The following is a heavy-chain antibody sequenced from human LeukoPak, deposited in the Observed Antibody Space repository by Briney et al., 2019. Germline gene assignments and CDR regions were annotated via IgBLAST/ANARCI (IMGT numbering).Heavy chain of an antibody. CDR2: FTSSSRSI. CDR1: GFTFSSYS. D-gene: IGHD5-18*01. J-gene: IGHJ4*02. V-gene: IGHV3-21*04. CDR3: ASGYSYGYGLGYFDY. Sequence: GGSLRLSCAASGFTFSSYSMTWVRQAPGKGLEWVSSFTSSSRSIYYADSVKGRFTISRDNAKKSLYLQMNSLRAEDTAVYYCASGYSYGYGLGYFDYWGQGTLVTVSS.